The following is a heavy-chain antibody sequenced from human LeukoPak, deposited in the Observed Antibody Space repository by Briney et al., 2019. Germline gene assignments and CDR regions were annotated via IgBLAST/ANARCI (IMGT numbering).Heavy chain of an antibody. CDR3: ARENGDYADY. V-gene: IGHV4-59*01. CDR2: IFYSGST. CDR1: GGYISNYY. Sequence: KPSETLSLTCTVSGGYISNYYWSWIRQPPGKGLEWIGNIFYSGSTDYNPSLKSRVTISLGASKYQFSLKLRSVTAADTAVYYCARENGDYADYWGQGTLVTVSS. J-gene: IGHJ4*02. D-gene: IGHD4-17*01.